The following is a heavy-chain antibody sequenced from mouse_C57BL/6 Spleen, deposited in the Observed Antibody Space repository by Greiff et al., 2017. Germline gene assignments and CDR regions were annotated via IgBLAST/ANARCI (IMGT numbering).Heavy chain of an antibody. J-gene: IGHJ2*01. V-gene: IGHV1-52*01. Sequence: QVQLQQPGAELVRPGSSVKLSCKASGYTFTSYWMHWVKQRPIQGLEWIGNIDPSDSETYYNQKFKDKATLTVDKSSSTAYMQLSSLKSEDSAVYYCARDKIWFGYWGQGTTLTVSS. CDR1: GYTFTSYW. CDR2: IDPSDSET. CDR3: ARDKIWFGY.